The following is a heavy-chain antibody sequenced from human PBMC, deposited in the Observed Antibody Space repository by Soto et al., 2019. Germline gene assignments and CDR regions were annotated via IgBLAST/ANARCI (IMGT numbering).Heavy chain of an antibody. V-gene: IGHV1-69*02. J-gene: IGHJ4*02. CDR3: ATSFGSGSRAFDS. CDR1: GDTFNFYT. Sequence: QVQLVQSGAEVKKPGSSVKVSCKASGDTFNFYTINWVRQAPGLGLEWMGRFNPILSFSNSALKFQGRVTLTADKTTSTAYMWLSSLRSEDTAIYYCATSFGSGSRAFDSWGQGALVTVSS. D-gene: IGHD3-10*01. CDR2: FNPILSFS.